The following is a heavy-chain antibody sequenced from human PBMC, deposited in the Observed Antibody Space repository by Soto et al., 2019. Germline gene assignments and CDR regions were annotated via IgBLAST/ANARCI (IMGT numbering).Heavy chain of an antibody. CDR2: IFYSGST. J-gene: IGHJ6*02. Sequence: KTSETLSLTCTVSGGSINNYYWHWIRQPPGKGLEWIGYIFYSGSTNYNPSLKSRVTISIDTSKNQFSLKVGSVTAADTAVYYCASSSLYGMDVWGQGTTVTVSS. CDR1: GGSINNYY. CDR3: ASSSLYGMDV. V-gene: IGHV4-59*08.